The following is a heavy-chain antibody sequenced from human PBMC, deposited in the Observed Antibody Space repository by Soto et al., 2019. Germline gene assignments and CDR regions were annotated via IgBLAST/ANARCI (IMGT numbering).Heavy chain of an antibody. Sequence: QVQLQESGPGLVKPSETLSLTCTVSGGSISSYYWSWIRQPPGKGLEWIGYIYYSGSTNYNPSLKSRVTTSVDTSKNQFSLKLSSVTAADTAVYYCARGLTSITIFGVVIKNWFDPWGQGTLVTVSS. CDR3: ARGLTSITIFGVVIKNWFDP. D-gene: IGHD3-3*01. CDR2: IYYSGST. V-gene: IGHV4-59*01. J-gene: IGHJ5*02. CDR1: GGSISSYY.